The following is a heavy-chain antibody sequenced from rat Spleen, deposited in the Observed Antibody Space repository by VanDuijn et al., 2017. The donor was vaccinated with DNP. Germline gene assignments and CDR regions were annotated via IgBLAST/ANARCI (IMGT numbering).Heavy chain of an antibody. CDR2: ISYDGGST. CDR1: GFTFSDYY. D-gene: IGHD1-7*01. J-gene: IGHJ2*01. CDR3: ARAYYGSLDY. V-gene: IGHV5-22*01. Sequence: EVQLVESGGGLVQPGRSLKLSCAASGFTFSDYYMAWVRQAPTKGLEWVAYISYDGGSTYYGDSVKGRFTISRDNAKSTLYLQMNSLRSEDMATYYCARAYYGSLDYWGQGVMVTVSS.